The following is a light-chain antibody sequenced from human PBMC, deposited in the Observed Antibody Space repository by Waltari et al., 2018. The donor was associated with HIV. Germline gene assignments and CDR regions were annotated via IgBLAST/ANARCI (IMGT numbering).Light chain of an antibody. J-gene: IGLJ3*02. CDR2: SNN. CDR3: GAWDDTHSWV. Sequence: QSVLPQPPSVSATPGHGLTISCSGTRSPLRTPTVTLHQHRPGTTPKLLIYSNNQRPSGVPDRFSGSKSGTSASLAISGLQSEDEADYYCGAWDDTHSWVFGGGTKLTVL. V-gene: IGLV1-44*01. CDR1: RSPLRTPT.